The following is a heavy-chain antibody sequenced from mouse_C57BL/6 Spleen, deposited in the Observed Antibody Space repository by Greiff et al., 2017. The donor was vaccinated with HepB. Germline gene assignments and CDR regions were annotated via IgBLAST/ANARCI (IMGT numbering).Heavy chain of an antibody. CDR1: GFNIKNTY. CDR2: IDPANGNT. CDR3: ASPLYYGYGGFAY. D-gene: IGHD2-2*01. V-gene: IGHV14-3*01. J-gene: IGHJ3*01. Sequence: EVQLQESVAELVRPGASVKLSCTASGFNIKNTYMHWVKQRPEQGLEWIGRIDPANGNTKYAPKFQGKATITADTSSNTAYLQLSSLTSEDTAIYYCASPLYYGYGGFAYWGQVTLVTVSA.